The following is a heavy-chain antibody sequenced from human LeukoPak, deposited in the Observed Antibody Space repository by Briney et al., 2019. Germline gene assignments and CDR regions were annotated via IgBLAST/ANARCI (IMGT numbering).Heavy chain of an antibody. Sequence: PSETLSLTCAVYGGSFSGYYWSWIRQPPGKGLEWIGEINHSGSTNYNPSLKSRVTISVDTSKNQFSLKLSSVTAADTAVYYCARGGPISITMVRGVNNWFDPWGQGTLVTVSS. CDR3: ARGGPISITMVRGVNNWFDP. CDR1: GGSFSGYY. D-gene: IGHD3-10*01. CDR2: INHSGST. V-gene: IGHV4-34*01. J-gene: IGHJ5*02.